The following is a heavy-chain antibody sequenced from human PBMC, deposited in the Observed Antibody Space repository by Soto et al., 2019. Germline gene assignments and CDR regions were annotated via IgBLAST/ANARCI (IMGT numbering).Heavy chain of an antibody. J-gene: IGHJ3*02. Sequence: QVQLQESGPGLVKPSETLSLTCTVSGGSISSYYWSWIRQPPGKGLEWIGYIYYSGSTNYNPSLKSRVTISVTTSKTQFSLKLSSVTAADTAVYYCARLAAVAGQTRFAFDIWGQGTMVTVSS. D-gene: IGHD6-19*01. CDR3: ARLAAVAGQTRFAFDI. CDR2: IYYSGST. V-gene: IGHV4-59*08. CDR1: GGSISSYY.